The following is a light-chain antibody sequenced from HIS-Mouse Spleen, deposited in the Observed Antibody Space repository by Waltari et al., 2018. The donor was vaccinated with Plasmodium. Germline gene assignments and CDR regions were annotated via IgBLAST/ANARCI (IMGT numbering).Light chain of an antibody. J-gene: IGLJ3*02. CDR2: EDS. CDR1: ALPKKY. V-gene: IGLV3-10*01. CDR3: YSTDSSGNHRV. Sequence: SYELTQPPSVSVSPGQTARITCSGDALPKKYAYWYQQKSGPAPVLVVYEDSKRPSGIPERFAGSSSGTSATLTISGAQVEEEADYYCYSTDSSGNHRVFGGGTKLTVL.